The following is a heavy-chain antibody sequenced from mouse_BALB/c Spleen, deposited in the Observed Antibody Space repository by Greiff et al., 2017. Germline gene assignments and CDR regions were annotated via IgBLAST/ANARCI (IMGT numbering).Heavy chain of an antibody. V-gene: IGHV5-6-3*01. CDR3: AREGWSYAMDY. D-gene: IGHD1-1*02. CDR2: INSNGGST. J-gene: IGHJ4*01. Sequence: VQLKESGGGLVQPGGSLKLSCAASGFTFSSYGMSWVRQTPDKRLELVATINSNGGSTYYPDSVKGRFTISRDNAKNTLYLQMSSLKSEDTAMYYCAREGWSYAMDYWGQGTSVTVSS. CDR1: GFTFSSYG.